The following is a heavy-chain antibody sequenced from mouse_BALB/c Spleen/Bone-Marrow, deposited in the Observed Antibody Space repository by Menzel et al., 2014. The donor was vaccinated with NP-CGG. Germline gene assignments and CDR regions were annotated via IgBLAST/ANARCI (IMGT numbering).Heavy chain of an antibody. J-gene: IGHJ4*01. V-gene: IGHV1-62-2*01. D-gene: IGHD1-1*01. CDR1: GYTFTEYI. CDR3: ARHEKANYGNYAMDY. Sequence: VHLVESGAELVKPGASVKLSCKASGYTFTEYIIHWVKQRSGQGLEWIGWFYPGSGSIKHNEKFKDKATLTADKSSSTAYMELSRLTSEDSAVYFCARHEKANYGNYAMDYWGQGTSVTVSS. CDR2: FYPGSGSI.